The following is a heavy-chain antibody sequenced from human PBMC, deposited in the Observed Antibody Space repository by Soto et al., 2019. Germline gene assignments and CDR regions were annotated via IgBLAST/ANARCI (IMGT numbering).Heavy chain of an antibody. V-gene: IGHV4-59*01. CDR3: ARVWGGDYGYGMDV. J-gene: IGHJ6*02. Sequence: SETLSLTCTVSGGSISSYYWSWIRQPPGKGLEWIGYIYYSGSTNYNPSLKSRVTISVDTSKNQFSLKLGSVTAADTAVYYCARVWGGDYGYGMDVWGQGTMVTVSS. CDR1: GGSISSYY. CDR2: IYYSGST. D-gene: IGHD3-10*01.